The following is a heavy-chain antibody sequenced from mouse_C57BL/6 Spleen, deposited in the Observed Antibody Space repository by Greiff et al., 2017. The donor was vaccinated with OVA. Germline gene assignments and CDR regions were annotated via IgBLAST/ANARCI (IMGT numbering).Heavy chain of an antibody. D-gene: IGHD1-1*01. J-gene: IGHJ2*01. CDR3: AREGTFTTVVDY. CDR1: GYTFTSYW. Sequence: QVQLKQPGAELVKPGASVKMSCKASGYTFTSYWITWVKQRPGQGLEWIGDIYPGSGSTNYNEKFKSKATLTVDTSSSTAYMQLSSLTSEDSAVYYCAREGTFTTVVDYWGQGTTLTVSS. CDR2: IYPGSGST. V-gene: IGHV1-55*01.